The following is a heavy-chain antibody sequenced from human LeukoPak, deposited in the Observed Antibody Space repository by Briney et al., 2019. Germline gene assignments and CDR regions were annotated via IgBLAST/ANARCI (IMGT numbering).Heavy chain of an antibody. CDR3: ARGLESAVSFDY. CDR2: IKQDGSEK. V-gene: IGHV3-7*01. Sequence: GGSLGLSCAASGFTVSSNYMSWVRQAPGKGLEWVANIKQDGSEKYYVDSMKGRFTISRDNAKNSLYLQMNSLRAEDTAVYYCARGLESAVSFDYWGQGTLATVSS. J-gene: IGHJ4*02. CDR1: GFTVSSNY.